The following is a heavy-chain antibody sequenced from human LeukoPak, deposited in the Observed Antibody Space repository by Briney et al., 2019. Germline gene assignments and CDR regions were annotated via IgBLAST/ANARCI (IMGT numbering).Heavy chain of an antibody. CDR3: ASVGEDSYYFDY. J-gene: IGHJ4*02. CDR1: GFTFSSYA. CDR2: ISGSGGST. D-gene: IGHD1-26*01. V-gene: IGHV3-23*01. Sequence: PEGSLRLSCAASGFTFSSYAMSWVRQAPGKGLEWVSAISGSGGSTYYADSVKGRFTISRDNSKNTLYLQMNSLRAEDTAVYYCASVGEDSYYFDYWGQGTLVTVSS.